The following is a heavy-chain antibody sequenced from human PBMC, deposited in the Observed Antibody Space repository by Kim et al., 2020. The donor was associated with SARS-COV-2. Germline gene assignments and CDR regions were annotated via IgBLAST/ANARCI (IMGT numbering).Heavy chain of an antibody. CDR3: ARGVNYAGDY. CDR1: GFTFTSYW. J-gene: IGHJ4*02. CDR2: IYPTDFDT. Sequence: GESLKISCKTSGFTFTSYWIGWVRQRPGKGLEWVGLIYPTDFDTRYNPAFQGQVAISADRSITTAYLQWSNLEASDTAMYYCARGVNYAGDYWGQGTLVTVSS. V-gene: IGHV5-51*01. D-gene: IGHD3-16*01.